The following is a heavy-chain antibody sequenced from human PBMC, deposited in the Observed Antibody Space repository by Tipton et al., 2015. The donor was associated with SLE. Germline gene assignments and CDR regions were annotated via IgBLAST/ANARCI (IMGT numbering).Heavy chain of an antibody. CDR3: ATGGERWLQLGGN. D-gene: IGHD5-24*01. Sequence: TLSLTCAVYGGSSSYYYWSWIRQPPGKGLEWIGEINHRGRTNYNPSLKSRVTISLDTSKKHFSLKLTSVTAADTAIYYCATGGERWLQLGGNWGQGTLVTVSS. J-gene: IGHJ4*02. CDR2: INHRGRT. V-gene: IGHV4-34*01. CDR1: GGSSSYYY.